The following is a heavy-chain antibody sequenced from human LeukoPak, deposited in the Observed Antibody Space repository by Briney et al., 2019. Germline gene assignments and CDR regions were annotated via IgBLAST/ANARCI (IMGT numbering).Heavy chain of an antibody. V-gene: IGHV4-4*07. D-gene: IGHD1-26*01. CDR2: IYTSGST. J-gene: IGHJ4*02. CDR3: ARDKLQWEPFDY. Sequence: SETLSLTCTVSGGSISSYYWSWIRQPAGRGLEWIGRIYTSGSTNYNPSLKSRVTMSVDTSKNQFSLKLSSVTAADTPVYYCARDKLQWEPFDYWGQGTLVTVSS. CDR1: GGSISSYY.